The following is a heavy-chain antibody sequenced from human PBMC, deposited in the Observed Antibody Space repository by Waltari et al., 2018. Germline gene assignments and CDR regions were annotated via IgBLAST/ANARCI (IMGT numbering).Heavy chain of an antibody. V-gene: IGHV3-23*01. Sequence: LRLSCAASGFTFSSYAMSWVRQAPGKGLEWVSAISGSGGSTYYADSVKGRFTISRDNSKNTLYLQMNSLRAEDTAVYYCAKDRAGSSTLEYFQHWGQGTLVTVSS. CDR1: GFTFSSYA. CDR2: ISGSGGST. J-gene: IGHJ1*01. CDR3: AKDRAGSSTLEYFQH. D-gene: IGHD2-15*01.